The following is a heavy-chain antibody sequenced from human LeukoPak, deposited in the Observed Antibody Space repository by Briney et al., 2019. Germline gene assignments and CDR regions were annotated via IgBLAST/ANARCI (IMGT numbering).Heavy chain of an antibody. CDR3: ARGEDSSSFYYYMDV. CDR1: GFTLSSYE. J-gene: IGHJ6*03. D-gene: IGHD6-13*01. Sequence: GGSLRLSCAASGFTLSSYEMSWVRQAPGKGLEWVSSISTSSSYIYYADSVKGRFTITRDNAKNSLYLQMNSLRAEDTAVYYCARGEDSSSFYYYMDVWGKGTTVTVSS. CDR2: ISTSSSYI. V-gene: IGHV3-21*01.